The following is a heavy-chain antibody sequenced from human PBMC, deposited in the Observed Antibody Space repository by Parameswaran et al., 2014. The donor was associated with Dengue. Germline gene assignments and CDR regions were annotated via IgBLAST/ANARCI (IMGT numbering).Heavy chain of an antibody. J-gene: IGHJ4*02. Sequence: VRQAPGKGLEWVAVISYDGSNKYYADSVKGRFTISRDNSKNTLYLQMNSLRAEDTAVYYCARGGVDVGSRATFDYWGQGTLVTVSS. V-gene: IGHV3-30-3*01. CDR3: ARGGVDVGSRATFDY. D-gene: IGHD1-26*01. CDR2: ISYDGSNK.